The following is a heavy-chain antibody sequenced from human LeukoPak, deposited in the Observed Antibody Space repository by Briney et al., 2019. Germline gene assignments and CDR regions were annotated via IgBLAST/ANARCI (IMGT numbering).Heavy chain of an antibody. Sequence: SGTLSLTCAVSGGSISSSYWWSWVRQPPGKGLEWIGEIYYSGSTNYTPSLKSRVTISVDKSKNQFSLKLSSVTAADTAMYYCASTRQGSDYFDYWGQGAQATVSS. CDR3: ASTRQGSDYFDY. D-gene: IGHD3-10*01. CDR2: IYYSGST. J-gene: IGHJ4*02. V-gene: IGHV4-4*02. CDR1: GGSISSSYW.